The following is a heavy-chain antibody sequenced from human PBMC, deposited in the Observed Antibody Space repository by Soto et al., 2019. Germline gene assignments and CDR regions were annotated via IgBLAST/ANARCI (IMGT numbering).Heavy chain of an antibody. CDR2: IYYSGST. D-gene: IGHD3-9*01. Sequence: TLSLICTVSGGSISSGDYYWSWIRQPPGKGLEWIGYIYYSGSTYYNPSLKSRVTISVDTSKNQFSLKLSSVTAADTAVYYCARHLYYDISPGYLRPYHYYGMDVWGQGTTVTVSS. CDR1: GGSISSGDYY. V-gene: IGHV4-30-4*01. J-gene: IGHJ6*02. CDR3: ARHLYYDISPGYLRPYHYYGMDV.